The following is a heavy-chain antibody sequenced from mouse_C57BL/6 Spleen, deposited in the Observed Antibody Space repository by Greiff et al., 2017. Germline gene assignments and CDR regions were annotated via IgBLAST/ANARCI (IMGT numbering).Heavy chain of an antibody. D-gene: IGHD1-1*01. Sequence: VQLKESVAELVRPGASVKLSCTASGFNIKNTYMHWVKQRPEQGLEWIGWIDPANGNTKYAPKFQGQATITADTSSNTAYLQLSSLTSEDTAIYDCARSSVVATRYARDYWGQGTSVTVSS. CDR1: GFNIKNTY. V-gene: IGHV14-3*01. CDR2: IDPANGNT. CDR3: ARSSVVATRYARDY. J-gene: IGHJ4*01.